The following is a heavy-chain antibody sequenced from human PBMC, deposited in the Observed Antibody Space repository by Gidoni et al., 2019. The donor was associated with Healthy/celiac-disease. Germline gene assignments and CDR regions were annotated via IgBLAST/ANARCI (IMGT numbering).Heavy chain of an antibody. J-gene: IGHJ5*02. CDR2: TYYRSKWYN. V-gene: IGHV6-1*01. CDR3: ARDQGSSWTRDRENWFDP. D-gene: IGHD6-13*01. CDR1: GDSVSSNSAA. Sequence: QVQLQQSGPGLVKPSQTLSLPCAISGDSVSSNSAAWNGIRQSPSRGLEWLGRTYYRSKWYNDDAVSVKSRITINPETSKNQFSLQLNSVTPEDTAVYYCARDQGSSWTRDRENWFDPWGQGTLVTVSS.